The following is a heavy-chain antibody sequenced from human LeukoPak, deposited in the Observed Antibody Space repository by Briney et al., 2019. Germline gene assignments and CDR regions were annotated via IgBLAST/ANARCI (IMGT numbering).Heavy chain of an antibody. V-gene: IGHV4-59*01. CDR3: VRDWGNYYDPLAPARWFDP. CDR1: GGSISSYY. Sequence: SETLSFTCSVSGGSISSYYWSWIRQPPGKGLEWIGYIYYSGSSNYNPSLRSRVTMSVDTSRNQFSLNLDSVTAADTAVYYCVRDWGNYYDPLAPARWFDPWGQGTLVIVSS. CDR2: IYYSGSS. D-gene: IGHD3-22*01. J-gene: IGHJ5*02.